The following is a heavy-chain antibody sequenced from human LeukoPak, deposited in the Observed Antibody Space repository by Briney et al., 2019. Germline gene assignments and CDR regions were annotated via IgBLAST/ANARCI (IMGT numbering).Heavy chain of an antibody. CDR2: IYPSDSDT. V-gene: IGHV5-51*01. D-gene: IGHD6-19*01. Sequence: GESLKISCKGSGYSFTNYWIGWVRQMPGKGLEWMGIIYPSDSDTRYSPPFQGLVTISVDKSISTVYLQWNSLQASDTAMYYCASSSGPFDNWGQGTLVTVSS. CDR3: ASSSGPFDN. J-gene: IGHJ4*02. CDR1: GYSFTNYW.